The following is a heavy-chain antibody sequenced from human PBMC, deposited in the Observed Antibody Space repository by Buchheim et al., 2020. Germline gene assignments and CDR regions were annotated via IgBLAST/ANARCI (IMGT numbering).Heavy chain of an antibody. CDR3: AKSFRKWELLPRTCYFDY. V-gene: IGHV3-30*18. CDR1: GFTFSSYG. Sequence: QVQLVESGGGVVQPGRSLRLSCAASGFTFSSYGMHWVRQAPGKGLEWVAVISYDGSNKYYADSVKGRFTISRDNSKNTLYLQMNSLRAEDTAVYYCAKSFRKWELLPRTCYFDYGGQGTL. CDR2: ISYDGSNK. J-gene: IGHJ4*02. D-gene: IGHD1-26*01.